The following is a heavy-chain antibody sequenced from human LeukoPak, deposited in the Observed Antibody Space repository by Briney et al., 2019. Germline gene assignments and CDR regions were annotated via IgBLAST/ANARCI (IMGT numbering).Heavy chain of an antibody. CDR2: IYTSGGT. J-gene: IGHJ6*03. CDR1: GGSISSYY. CDR3: AREIVVVPAAMRGGYYYYMDV. Sequence: PSETLSLTCTVSGGSISSYYWSWIRHPAGKGLEWIGRIYTSGGTNYNPSLKRRVTISVDKSKNQFSLKLSSVTAADTAVYYCAREIVVVPAAMRGGYYYYMDVWGKGTTVTVSS. D-gene: IGHD2-2*01. V-gene: IGHV4-4*07.